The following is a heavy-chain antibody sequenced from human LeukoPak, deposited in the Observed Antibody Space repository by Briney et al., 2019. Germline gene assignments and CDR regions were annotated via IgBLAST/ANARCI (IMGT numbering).Heavy chain of an antibody. CDR3: ARSGYSSGWYAFDI. D-gene: IGHD6-19*01. J-gene: IGHJ3*02. CDR1: GYTFTSYD. CDR2: MNPNSGNT. V-gene: IGHV1-8*01. Sequence: GASVKVSCKASGYTFTSYDINWVRQVTGQGLEWMGWMNPNSGNTGYAQKFQGRVTMTRDTSISTAYMELSRLRSDDTAVYYCARSGYSSGWYAFDIWGQGTMVTVSS.